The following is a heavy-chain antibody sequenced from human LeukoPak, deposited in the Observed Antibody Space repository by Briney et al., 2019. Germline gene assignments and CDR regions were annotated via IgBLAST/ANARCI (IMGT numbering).Heavy chain of an antibody. CDR1: GGSIRSYY. J-gene: IGHJ4*02. CDR3: ARDGIMITFGGVIGYFDY. Sequence: SETLSLTCTVSGGSIRSYYWSWIRQPPGKGLEWIGYIYYSGSTNYNPSLKSRVTISVDTSKNQFSLKLSSVTAADTAVYYCARDGIMITFGGVIGYFDYWGQGTLVTVSS. D-gene: IGHD3-16*02. CDR2: IYYSGST. V-gene: IGHV4-59*12.